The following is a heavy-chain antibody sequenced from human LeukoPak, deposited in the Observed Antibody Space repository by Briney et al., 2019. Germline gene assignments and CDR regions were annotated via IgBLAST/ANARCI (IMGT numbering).Heavy chain of an antibody. J-gene: IGHJ6*02. CDR2: IHYSGRA. Sequence: SETLSLTCTVSGDSISGSYWTWVRQPPGQGLEWIGQIHYSGRADYNPSLKRRITISVDTSKDQMSLTLTSVTAADTAIYYCVKFGVDYDMGVWGQGTTVTVSS. CDR3: VKFGVDYDMGV. D-gene: IGHD3-16*01. V-gene: IGHV4-59*01. CDR1: GDSISGSY.